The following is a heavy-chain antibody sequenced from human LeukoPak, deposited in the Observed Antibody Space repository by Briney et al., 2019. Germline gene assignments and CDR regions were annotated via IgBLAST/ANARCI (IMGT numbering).Heavy chain of an antibody. CDR2: ISAYNGNT. CDR3: ARGPSGVVAAQPDY. D-gene: IGHD2-15*01. Sequence: ASVTVSCKASGYTFTIYGISWVRQAPGQGLEWMGWISAYNGNTNYAQKLQGRVTITTDTSTSTAYMELRSLRSDDTAVYYCARGPSGVVAAQPDYWGQGTLVTVSS. J-gene: IGHJ4*02. V-gene: IGHV1-18*01. CDR1: GYTFTIYG.